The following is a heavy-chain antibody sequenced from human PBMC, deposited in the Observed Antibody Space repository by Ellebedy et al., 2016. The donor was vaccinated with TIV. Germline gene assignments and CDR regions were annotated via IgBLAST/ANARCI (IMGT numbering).Heavy chain of an antibody. J-gene: IGHJ4*02. CDR2: TWNDESKK. CDR1: GFTFSTYG. Sequence: GESLKISXTASGFTFSTYGMHWVRQAAGKGLEWVAVTWNDESKKYYADSVKGRFTISRDDAKNSLSLQMNNLRDEDTAVYFCARDHYWAIDSWGQGTLVTVSS. D-gene: IGHD2-8*02. V-gene: IGHV3-33*01. CDR3: ARDHYWAIDS.